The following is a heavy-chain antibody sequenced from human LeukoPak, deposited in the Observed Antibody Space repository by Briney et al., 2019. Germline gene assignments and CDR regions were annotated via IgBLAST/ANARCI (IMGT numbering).Heavy chain of an antibody. CDR2: IYHRGNT. D-gene: IGHD6-13*01. CDR3: ARERPISWIAALYAFDI. Sequence: PSETLSLTCSVSGFSIGTGYSWGWIRQPPGKGLEWIGTIYHRGNTYYNPSLKSRVTISVDTSKNQFSLKLSSVTAADTAVYYCARERPISWIAALYAFDIWGQGTMVTVSS. V-gene: IGHV4-38-2*02. J-gene: IGHJ3*02. CDR1: GFSIGTGYS.